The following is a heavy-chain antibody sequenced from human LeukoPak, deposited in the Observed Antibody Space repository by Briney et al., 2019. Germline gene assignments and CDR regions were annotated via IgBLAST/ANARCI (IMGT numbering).Heavy chain of an antibody. CDR1: GGSSSSNY. D-gene: IGHD2-2*02. Sequence: PSETLSLTRTVSGGSSSSNYWSWIRQPAGKGLEWIGRMYVSGSTDYNPSLKSRVTMSVDTSKNQFSLQLNSVTAADTAVYYCARSYCSNTSCYRNAFDIWDQGTMVTVSS. V-gene: IGHV4-4*07. J-gene: IGHJ3*02. CDR3: ARSYCSNTSCYRNAFDI. CDR2: MYVSGST.